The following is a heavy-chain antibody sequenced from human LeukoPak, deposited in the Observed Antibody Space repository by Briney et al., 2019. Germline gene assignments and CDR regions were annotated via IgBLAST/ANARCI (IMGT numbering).Heavy chain of an antibody. J-gene: IGHJ4*02. D-gene: IGHD3-22*01. Sequence: SETLSLTCAVSGGSISSGSYSWGWIRQPPGKGLEWIGYIYYSGSTNYNPSLKSRVTISVDTSKNQFSLKLSSVTAADTAVYYCARSYYYDSSGYLIGYWGQGTLVTVSS. CDR3: ARSYYYDSSGYLIGY. CDR2: IYYSGST. CDR1: GGSISSGSYS. V-gene: IGHV4-61*01.